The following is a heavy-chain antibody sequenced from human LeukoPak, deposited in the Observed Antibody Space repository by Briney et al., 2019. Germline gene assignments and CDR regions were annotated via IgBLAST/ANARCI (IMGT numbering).Heavy chain of an antibody. V-gene: IGHV4-34*01. J-gene: IGHJ2*01. Sequence: PSETLSLTCAVYGGSFSGYYWSWIRQPPGKGLEWIGEINHSGSTNYNPSLKSRVTISVDTSKNQFSLKLSSVTAADTAVYYCARGPAPYYDFWSGYGSWYFDLWGRGTLVTVSS. CDR2: INHSGST. CDR3: ARGPAPYYDFWSGYGSWYFDL. D-gene: IGHD3-3*01. CDR1: GGSFSGYY.